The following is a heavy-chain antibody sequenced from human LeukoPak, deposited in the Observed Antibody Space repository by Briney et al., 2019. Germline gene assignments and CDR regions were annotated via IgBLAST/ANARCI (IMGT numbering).Heavy chain of an antibody. D-gene: IGHD3-22*01. J-gene: IGHJ4*02. CDR1: GGSISSYY. CDR3: ARHNGYYFDSTVYYYYADY. CDR2: IYTSGST. Sequence: ETLSLTCTVSGGSISSYYWSWIRQPAGKGLEWIGRIYTSGSTNYNPSLTSRVTISVDTSKSQFSLMLSSVTAADTAVYYCARHNGYYFDSTVYYYYADYWGQGILVTVSS. V-gene: IGHV4-4*07.